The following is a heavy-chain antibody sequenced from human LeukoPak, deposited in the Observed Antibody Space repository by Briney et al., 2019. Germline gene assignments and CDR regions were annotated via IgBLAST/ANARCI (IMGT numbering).Heavy chain of an antibody. CDR1: GGSISSSSYY. Sequence: SSETLSLTCTVSGGSISSSSYYWGWIRQPPRKGLDWIGSIYSSGSTYYNPSLRSRITISVDTSKNQFSLKLSSVTAADTAVYYCARVGWFGDLVYWGQGTLVTVSS. CDR3: ARVGWFGDLVY. V-gene: IGHV4-39*01. J-gene: IGHJ4*02. D-gene: IGHD3-10*01. CDR2: IYSSGST.